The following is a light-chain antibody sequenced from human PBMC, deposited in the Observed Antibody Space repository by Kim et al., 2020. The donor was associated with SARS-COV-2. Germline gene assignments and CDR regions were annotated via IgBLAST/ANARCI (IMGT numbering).Light chain of an antibody. CDR3: QAWDSSTSDWV. CDR1: MLGNKY. J-gene: IGLJ3*02. CDR2: QNT. Sequence: SPGQAASISCSGDMLGNKYACWYQQKPRQSPVLVIYQNTKRPSGIPERFSGSNSGNTATLTISGTQAMDEADYYCQAWDSSTSDWVFGGGTQLTVL. V-gene: IGLV3-1*01.